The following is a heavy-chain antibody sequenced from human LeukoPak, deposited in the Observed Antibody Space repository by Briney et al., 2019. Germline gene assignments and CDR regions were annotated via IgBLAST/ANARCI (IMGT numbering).Heavy chain of an antibody. Sequence: GGSLRLSCAASGFTFDDYGLSWVRQAPGKGLEWVSTINWNGGSTVYADSVKGRFTISRDNAKNSLYLQMNSLRAEGTALYYCARVSDISVAAYFDYWGQGTLVTVSS. CDR2: INWNGGST. V-gene: IGHV3-20*04. J-gene: IGHJ4*02. D-gene: IGHD6-19*01. CDR3: ARVSDISVAAYFDY. CDR1: GFTFDDYG.